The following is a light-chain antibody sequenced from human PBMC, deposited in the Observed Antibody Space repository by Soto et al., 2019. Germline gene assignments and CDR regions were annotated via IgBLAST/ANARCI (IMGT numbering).Light chain of an antibody. CDR2: DAS. CDR1: QGINNY. J-gene: IGKJ2*01. Sequence: DIQLTQSPSFLPASVGDRVTITCRASQGINNYLAWFQQKPGKAPKLVIHDASTLQSGVPSRFSGSGSGTEFTLTISSLQPEDFATYFCQQLSNYPYTFGQGTKLEIK. V-gene: IGKV1-9*01. CDR3: QQLSNYPYT.